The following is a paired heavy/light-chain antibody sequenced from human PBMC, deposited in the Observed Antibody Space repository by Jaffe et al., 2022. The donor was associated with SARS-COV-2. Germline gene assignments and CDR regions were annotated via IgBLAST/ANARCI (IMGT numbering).Heavy chain of an antibody. V-gene: IGHV5-10-1*03. J-gene: IGHJ5*01. CDR2: IDPIDSYT. D-gene: IGHD3-3*01. CDR3: ARHPPKGNDFWNGYPFDS. CDR1: GYRFNDYW. Sequence: EVQLVQSGAELKKPGESLRVSCKVSGYRFNDYWISWVRQVPGKGLEWMGLIDPIDSYTNFNPSFEGHVAFSVDKSINTVFLHWSSLQASDTATYFCARHPPKGNDFWNGYPFDSWGQGTVVTVSS.
Light chain of an antibody. Sequence: QSALTQPASVSGSPGQSVTISCTGTSNDVGGYNFVSWYQHHPGKAPRLLIYGVSDRASGISFRFSGSKSGTTASLTISGLQADDEADYYCTSYTSANTLVFGSGTKVTVL. J-gene: IGLJ1*01. CDR3: TSYTSANTLV. V-gene: IGLV2-14*03. CDR2: GVS. CDR1: SNDVGGYNF.